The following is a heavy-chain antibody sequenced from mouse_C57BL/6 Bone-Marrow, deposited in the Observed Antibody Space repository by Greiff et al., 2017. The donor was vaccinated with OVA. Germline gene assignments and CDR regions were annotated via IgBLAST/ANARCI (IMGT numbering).Heavy chain of an antibody. CDR2: IHPNSGST. CDR1: GYTFTSYW. J-gene: IGHJ3*01. CDR3: ARCWDVAWFAY. V-gene: IGHV1-64*01. D-gene: IGHD4-1*01. Sequence: VQLQQPGAELVKPGASVKLSCKASGYTFTSYWMHWVKQRPGQGLEWIGMIHPNSGSTNYNEKFKSKATLTVDKSSSTAYMQLSSLTSEDSAVYYCARCWDVAWFAYWGQGTLVTVSA.